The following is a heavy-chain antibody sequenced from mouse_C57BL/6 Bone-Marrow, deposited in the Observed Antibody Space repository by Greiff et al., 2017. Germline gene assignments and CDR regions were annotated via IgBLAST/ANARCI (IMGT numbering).Heavy chain of an antibody. CDR3: ASGGSSRYWYFDV. J-gene: IGHJ1*03. CDR1: GYTFTDYY. CDR2: IYPGSGNT. Sequence: QVQLKQSGAELVRPGASVKLSCKASGYTFTDYYINWVKQRPGQGLEWIARIYPGSGNTYYNEKFKGKATLTAEKSSSTAYMQLSSLTSEDSAVYCCASGGSSRYWYFDVWGTGTTVTVSS. V-gene: IGHV1-76*01. D-gene: IGHD1-1*01.